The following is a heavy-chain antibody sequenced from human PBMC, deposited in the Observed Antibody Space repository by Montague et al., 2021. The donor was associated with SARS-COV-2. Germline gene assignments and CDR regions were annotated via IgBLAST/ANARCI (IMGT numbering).Heavy chain of an antibody. CDR1: GGSFSVYY. CDR3: AKEREVVRAARTLVAFDP. V-gene: IGHV4-34*01. J-gene: IGHJ3*01. CDR2: INHSGTA. Sequence: SETLSLTCAVYGGSFSVYYWSWLRQSPRRGLEWISEINHSGTANYNPSLKSRVSISVDTSKNQFTLKLTSVTAADTAMYYCAKEREVVRAARTLVAFDPWGQGTMVTVSS. D-gene: IGHD2-2*01.